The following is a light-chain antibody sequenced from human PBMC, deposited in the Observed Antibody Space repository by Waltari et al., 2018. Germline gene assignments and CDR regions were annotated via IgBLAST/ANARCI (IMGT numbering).Light chain of an antibody. CDR2: EVS. CDR1: SSAVGGSNY. V-gene: IGLV2-8*01. J-gene: IGLJ1*01. CDR3: SSYAGNNIYV. Sequence: QSALTQPPSASGSPGQSVTISCTGTSSAVGGSNYVPWYQQHPGKAPKLMISEVSKRPSGVPDRFSGSKSGNTASLTVSGLQAEDEADYYCSSYAGNNIYVFGAGTKVTVL.